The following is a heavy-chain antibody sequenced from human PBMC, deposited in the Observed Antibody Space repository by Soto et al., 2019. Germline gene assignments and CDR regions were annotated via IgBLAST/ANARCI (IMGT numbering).Heavy chain of an antibody. CDR3: ATGANFYYDTSRY. D-gene: IGHD3-22*01. V-gene: IGHV3-11*06. J-gene: IGHJ4*02. CDR1: GFTFSDYY. CDR2: SSNSGTFS. Sequence: QVQLVESGGGLVKPGGSLRLSCEGSGFTFSDYYISWIRQAPGKGLEWISYSSNSGTFSRYADSVKGRFSISRDNTKNLLYLQMNSLRAEDTAVYYCATGANFYYDTSRYWGQGTLVTVSS.